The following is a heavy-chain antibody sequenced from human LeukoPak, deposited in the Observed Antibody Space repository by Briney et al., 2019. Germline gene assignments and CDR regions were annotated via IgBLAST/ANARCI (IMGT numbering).Heavy chain of an antibody. CDR1: GYTFTSYY. CDR3: ARKVDSSGWYFDY. D-gene: IGHD6-19*01. J-gene: IGHJ4*02. CDR2: FNPSDGSA. Sequence: ASVKVPCKASGYTFTSYYMHWVRQAPGQGLEWMGIFNPSDGSATYAQNFQGRVTTTRDTSTSTVYMELSTLRSEDTAVYYCARKVDSSGWYFDYWGQGTLVTVSS. V-gene: IGHV1-46*01.